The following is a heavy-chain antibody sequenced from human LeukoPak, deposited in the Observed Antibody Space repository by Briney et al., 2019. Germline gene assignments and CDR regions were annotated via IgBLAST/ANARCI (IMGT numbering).Heavy chain of an antibody. D-gene: IGHD6-19*01. CDR1: GYTLTELS. V-gene: IGHV1-24*01. CDR2: FDPEGVET. Sequence: ASVKVSCKVSGYTLTELSMHWGRQAPGKGLEWRGGFDPEGVETIYAQKFQGRVTMTEDTSTDTAYMELSSLRSEDTAVYYCATAGYSSGWYDGYYYYGMDVWGQGTTVTVSS. CDR3: ATAGYSSGWYDGYYYYGMDV. J-gene: IGHJ6*02.